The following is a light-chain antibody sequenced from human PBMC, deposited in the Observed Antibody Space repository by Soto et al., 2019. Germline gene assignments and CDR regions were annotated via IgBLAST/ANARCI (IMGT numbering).Light chain of an antibody. Sequence: DIVMTQTPLSLSVTPGQPASISCTSSQSLLHLNGNNYLDWYLQKPGQSPQLLIYLGSNRASGVPDRFSGSGSGTDFTLKISRVEAEDVGIYYCMQALQNPVTFGQGTRLEIK. CDR3: MQALQNPVT. V-gene: IGKV2-28*01. CDR1: QSLLHLNGNNY. J-gene: IGKJ5*01. CDR2: LGS.